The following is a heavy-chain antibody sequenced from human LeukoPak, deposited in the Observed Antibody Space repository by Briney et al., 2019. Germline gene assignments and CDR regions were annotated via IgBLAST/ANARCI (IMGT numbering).Heavy chain of an antibody. CDR3: TRVVAGDRDPYFDY. J-gene: IGHJ4*02. Sequence: GGFLRLSCTASGFTFGDYAMSWFRQAPGKGLEWVGFIRSKAYGGTTEYAASVKGRFTISRDDSKSIAYLQMNSLKTEDTAVYYCTRVVAGDRDPYFDYWGQGTLVTVSS. V-gene: IGHV3-49*03. CDR2: IRSKAYGGTT. D-gene: IGHD6-19*01. CDR1: GFTFGDYA.